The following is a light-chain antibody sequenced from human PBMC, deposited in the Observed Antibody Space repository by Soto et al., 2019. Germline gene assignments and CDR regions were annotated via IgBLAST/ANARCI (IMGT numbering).Light chain of an antibody. J-gene: IGLJ2*01. V-gene: IGLV2-23*01. CDR3: CSYAGSSLVV. CDR1: SSDVGSYNL. Sequence: QSALTRPASVSGSPGQSITISCTGTSSDVGSYNLVSWYQQHPGKAPKLMIYEGSKRPSGVSNRFSGSKSGNTASLTISGLQAEDEADYYCCSYAGSSLVVFGGGTQLTVL. CDR2: EGS.